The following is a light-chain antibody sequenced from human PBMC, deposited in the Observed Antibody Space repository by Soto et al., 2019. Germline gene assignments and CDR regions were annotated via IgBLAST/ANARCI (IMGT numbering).Light chain of an antibody. V-gene: IGKV3-20*01. CDR3: QQYGSSGT. Sequence: ILLTQSPGTLSLSPGERATLSCRASQRVSSTYLAWYQQKPGQAPRLLIYGTSSRATGIPTRFSGSGSGTDFTLTISRLEPEDFAVYYCQQYGSSGTFGQGTKVDIK. J-gene: IGKJ1*01. CDR2: GTS. CDR1: QRVSSTY.